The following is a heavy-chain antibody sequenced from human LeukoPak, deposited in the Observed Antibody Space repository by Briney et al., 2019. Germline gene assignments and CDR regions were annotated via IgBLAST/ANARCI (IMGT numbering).Heavy chain of an antibody. D-gene: IGHD2-21*02. CDR2: IYYSGST. CDR1: GGSISSSSYY. V-gene: IGHV4-39*01. CDR3: ARRVVVVTSHDAFDI. J-gene: IGHJ3*02. Sequence: PSETLSLTCTVSGGSISSSSYYWGWLRQPPGQGLEWIGSIYYSGSTYYNPSLKSRVTISVDTSKNQFSLKLSSVTAADTAVYYCARRVVVVTSHDAFDIWGQGTMVTVSS.